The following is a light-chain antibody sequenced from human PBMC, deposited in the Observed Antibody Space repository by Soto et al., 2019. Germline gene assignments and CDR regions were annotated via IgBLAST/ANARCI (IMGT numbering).Light chain of an antibody. CDR1: QSLSNNIY. V-gene: IGKV3-20*01. CDR2: GAS. CDR3: EQYNKCSQTN. J-gene: IGKJ5*01. Sequence: GLTNSPVALSLSPEERATLSCRASQSLSNNIYLACYQQKPRQAPRLLIYGASSRATGVPNRFSGSGSGTDFTLTIIRLEPQESAVYYSEQYNKCSQTNFAKGTRL.